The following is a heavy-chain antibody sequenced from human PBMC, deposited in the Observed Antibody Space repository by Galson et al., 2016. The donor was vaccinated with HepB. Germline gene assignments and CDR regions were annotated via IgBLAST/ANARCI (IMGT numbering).Heavy chain of an antibody. D-gene: IGHD4-23*01. CDR1: GFTFSNYA. V-gene: IGHV3-30*18. CDR2: ISYDGSNK. CDR3: AKNNGGSQRGYYFHYYGVDV. J-gene: IGHJ6*02. Sequence: SLRLSCAASGFTFSNYAMHWVRQAPGKGLEWVAVISYDGSNKNYADSVKGRFTVSRDNSKNMLSLQMNSLRAEDTAVYYCAKNNGGSQRGYYFHYYGVDVWGLGTTVTVSS.